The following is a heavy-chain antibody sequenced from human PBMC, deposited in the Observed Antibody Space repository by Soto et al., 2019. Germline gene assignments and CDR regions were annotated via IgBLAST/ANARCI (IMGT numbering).Heavy chain of an antibody. J-gene: IGHJ4*02. Sequence: GASVKVSCKASGYTFTSYGISWVRQAPGQGLEWMGWISAYHGNNNYAQKLQGRVTMTTDTSTSTADMELRSLVYDDTGVYYWARVGSSIWYFDYWGQGTLVTVSS. CDR2: ISAYHGNN. D-gene: IGHD6-13*01. CDR1: GYTFTSYG. CDR3: ARVGSSIWYFDY. V-gene: IGHV1-18*01.